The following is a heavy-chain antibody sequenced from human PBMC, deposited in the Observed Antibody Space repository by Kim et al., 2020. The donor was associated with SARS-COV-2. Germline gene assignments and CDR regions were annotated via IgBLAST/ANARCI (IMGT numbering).Heavy chain of an antibody. V-gene: IGHV3-48*03. CDR1: GFTFSSYE. J-gene: IGHJ6*02. CDR2: LSSSGTTV. CDR3: ARVAHYYDSSGYYYYYGMDV. D-gene: IGHD3-22*01. Sequence: GGSLRLSCAASGFTFSSYEVNWVRQAPGKGLEWVLYLSSSGTTVYYADSVTGRFIISRDNAMNSLYLQMNSLRAEDTAVYYCARVAHYYDSSGYYYYYGMDVWGQGTTVTVSS.